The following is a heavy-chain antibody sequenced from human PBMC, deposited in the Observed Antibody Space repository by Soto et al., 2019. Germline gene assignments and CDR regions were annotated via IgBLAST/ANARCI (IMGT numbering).Heavy chain of an antibody. CDR1: GYIFTNYA. V-gene: IGHV1-3*01. CDR2: FDVGNGDT. J-gene: IGHJ6*02. CDR3: ARDQGIAVAGYGMDV. D-gene: IGHD6-19*01. Sequence: ASVKVSCKASGYIFTNYAIHWVRQAPGQRLEWMGWFDVGNGDTKYSQKFQDRVTITTDTSASTAYMELSSLRSEDTAVYYCARDQGIAVAGYGMDVWGQGTTVTAP.